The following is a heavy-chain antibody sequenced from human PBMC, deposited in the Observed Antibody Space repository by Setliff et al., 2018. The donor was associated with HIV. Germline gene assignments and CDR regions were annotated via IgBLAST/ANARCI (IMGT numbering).Heavy chain of an antibody. Sequence: SETLSLTCSVSGGSMRTDGYFWSWIRHHPGQGLEWIGNIYYSGSTNYNPSLKSRLTISLDTSNTQFSLKLSSVTAADTAVYFCAREKYKFGYQVYFFDSWGQGTLVTVSS. CDR1: GGSMRTDGYF. V-gene: IGHV4-31*03. CDR3: AREKYKFGYQVYFFDS. CDR2: IYYSGST. J-gene: IGHJ4*02. D-gene: IGHD5-12*01.